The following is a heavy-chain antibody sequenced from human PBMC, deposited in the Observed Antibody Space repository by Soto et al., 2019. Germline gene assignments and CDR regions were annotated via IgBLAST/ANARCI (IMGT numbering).Heavy chain of an antibody. D-gene: IGHD3-3*01. CDR2: ISYDGSNK. CDR3: AKDVRFLEWLFDY. CDR1: GFTFNSFG. Sequence: GGSLRLSCAASGFTFNSFGMHWVRQAPGKGLEWVAVISYDGSNKYYADSVKGRFTISRDNSKNTLYLQMNSLRAEDTAVYYCAKDVRFLEWLFDYWGQGTLVTVSS. V-gene: IGHV3-30*18. J-gene: IGHJ4*02.